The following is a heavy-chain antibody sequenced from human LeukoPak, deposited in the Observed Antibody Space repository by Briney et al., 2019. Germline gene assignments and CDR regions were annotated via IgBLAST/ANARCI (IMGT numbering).Heavy chain of an antibody. V-gene: IGHV4-34*01. CDR3: SSGFYNSSGFYAAFDI. J-gene: IGHJ3*02. D-gene: IGHD3-22*01. CDR1: GGSFSGYY. CDR2: INHSGST. Sequence: SETLSLTCAVYGGSFSGYYWSWIRQPPGKGLEWIGEINHSGSTNYNPPLKSRATISADKPKNQFSLRLSSVTAADTAVYYCSSGFYNSSGFYAAFDIWGLGALVTVSS.